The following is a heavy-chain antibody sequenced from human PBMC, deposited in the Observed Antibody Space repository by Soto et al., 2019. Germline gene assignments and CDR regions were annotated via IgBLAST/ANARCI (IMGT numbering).Heavy chain of an antibody. Sequence: SETLSLTCSLSGGSISSYYWSWIRQPPGKGLEWIGYIYYSGSTNYNPSVKSRVTISVDTSKNQFSLKLGSVTVADTAVYYCARQYRSSYDYWGQGTLVTVSS. J-gene: IGHJ4*02. CDR3: ARQYRSSYDY. V-gene: IGHV4-59*01. CDR2: IYYSGST. CDR1: GGSISSYY. D-gene: IGHD6-6*01.